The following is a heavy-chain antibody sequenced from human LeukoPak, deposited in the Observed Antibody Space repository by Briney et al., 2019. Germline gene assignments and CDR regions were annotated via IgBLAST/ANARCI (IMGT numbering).Heavy chain of an antibody. J-gene: IGHJ4*02. CDR3: ASMALSGYDFWSGFHRDY. CDR1: GFTFSSYW. Sequence: PGGSLRLSCAASGFTFSSYWMSWVRQAPGKGLEWVSNIKQDGSEKYYVDSVKGRFTISRDSAKNSLYLQMNSLRAEDTAVYYCASMALSGYDFWSGFHRDYWGQGTLVTVSS. V-gene: IGHV3-7*01. D-gene: IGHD3-3*01. CDR2: IKQDGSEK.